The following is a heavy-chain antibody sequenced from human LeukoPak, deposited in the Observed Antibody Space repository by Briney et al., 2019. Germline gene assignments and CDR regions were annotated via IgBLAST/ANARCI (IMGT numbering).Heavy chain of an antibody. CDR1: GFTFSDYY. D-gene: IGHD6-19*01. J-gene: IGHJ4*02. Sequence: GGSLRLSCAASGFTFSDYYMSWIRQAPGKGLEWVSYISSSGSTIYYADSVKGRFTISRDNAKNSLYLQMNSLRAEDTAVYYCARDQEAVADRAFDYWGQGTLVTVSS. V-gene: IGHV3-11*04. CDR2: ISSSGSTI. CDR3: ARDQEAVADRAFDY.